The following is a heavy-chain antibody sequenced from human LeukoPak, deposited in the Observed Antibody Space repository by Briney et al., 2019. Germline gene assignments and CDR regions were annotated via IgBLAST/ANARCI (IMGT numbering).Heavy chain of an antibody. J-gene: IGHJ4*02. CDR3: ARDDYGGHYFDY. CDR1: GFTFSSYG. Sequence: GGSLRLSCAASGFTFSSYGMHWVRQAPGKGLEWVAVIWYDGSNKYYADSVKGRFTISRDNSKNTLYLQMNSLRAEDTAVYYCARDDYGGHYFDYWGQGTLVTVSS. V-gene: IGHV3-33*01. CDR2: IWYDGSNK. D-gene: IGHD4-23*01.